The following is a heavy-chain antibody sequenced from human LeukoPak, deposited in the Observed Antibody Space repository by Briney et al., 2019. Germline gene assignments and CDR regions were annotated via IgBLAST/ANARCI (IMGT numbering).Heavy chain of an antibody. J-gene: IGHJ6*02. V-gene: IGHV3-48*04. CDR2: ISSGSSTI. D-gene: IGHD3-16*01. CDR1: GFTFSSYG. CDR3: ARGGGLGV. Sequence: GGSLRLSCAASGFTFSSYGMHWVRQAPGKGLEWVSYISSGSSTIYYADSVKGRFTISRDNAKNSLYLQMSNLRAEDTAVYFCARGGGLGVWGQGATVTVSS.